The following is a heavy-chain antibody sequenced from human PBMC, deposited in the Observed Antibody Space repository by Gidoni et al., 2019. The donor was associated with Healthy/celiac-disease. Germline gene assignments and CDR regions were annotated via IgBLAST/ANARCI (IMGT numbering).Heavy chain of an antibody. D-gene: IGHD6-13*01. CDR3: ARGPTWEAAAWLQH. Sequence: EVQLVESGGGLVQPGGSLRLSCAASGFTVSSNYMSWVRQAPGKGLEWVSVIYSGGSTYYADSVKGRFTISRHNSKNTLYLQMNSLRAEDTAVYYCARGPTWEAAAWLQHWGQGTLVTVSS. CDR2: IYSGGST. J-gene: IGHJ1*01. V-gene: IGHV3-53*04. CDR1: GFTVSSNY.